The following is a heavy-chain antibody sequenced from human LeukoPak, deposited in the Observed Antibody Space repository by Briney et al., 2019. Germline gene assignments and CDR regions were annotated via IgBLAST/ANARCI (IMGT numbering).Heavy chain of an antibody. Sequence: ASVKVSCKASGYTFTSYDINWVRQATGQGLEWMGWMNPNSGNTGYAQKFQGRVTMTRNTSISTAHMELSSLRSEDTAVYYCARGVIVVVPAAGFDPWGQGTLVTVSS. CDR3: ARGVIVVVPAAGFDP. D-gene: IGHD2-2*01. CDR1: GYTFTSYD. V-gene: IGHV1-8*01. CDR2: MNPNSGNT. J-gene: IGHJ5*02.